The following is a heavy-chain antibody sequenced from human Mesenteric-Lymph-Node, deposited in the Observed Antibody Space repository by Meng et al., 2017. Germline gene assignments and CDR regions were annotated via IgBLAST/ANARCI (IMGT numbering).Heavy chain of an antibody. CDR2: IYYSGST. Sequence: QVQLQESGPGLVKPSQTLSLTCTVSGGSISSGGHSWSWIRQHPGKGLEWIAYIYYSGSTYYNPSLKSRVILSVDTSKNQFSLKLSSVTAADTAVYYCARVDSSGYFLDCWGQGTLVTVSS. CDR1: GGSISSGGHS. CDR3: ARVDSSGYFLDC. D-gene: IGHD3-22*01. J-gene: IGHJ4*01. V-gene: IGHV4-31*03.